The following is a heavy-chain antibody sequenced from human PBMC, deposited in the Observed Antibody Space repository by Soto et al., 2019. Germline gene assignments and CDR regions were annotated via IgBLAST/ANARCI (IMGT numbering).Heavy chain of an antibody. CDR3: AKVGAVAGDAFDI. CDR2: ISGSGGST. V-gene: IGHV3-23*01. CDR1: GFTFSSYA. J-gene: IGHJ3*02. Sequence: PGGSLRLSCAASGFTFSSYAMSWVRQAPGKGLEWVSAISGSGGSTYYADSVKGRFTISRDNSKNTLYLQMSSLRAEDTTVYYCAKVGAVAGDAFDIWGQGTMVTVSS. D-gene: IGHD6-19*01.